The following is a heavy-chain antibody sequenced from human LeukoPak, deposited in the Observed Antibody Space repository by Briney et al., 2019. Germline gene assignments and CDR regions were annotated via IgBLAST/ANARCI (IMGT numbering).Heavy chain of an antibody. CDR2: INHSGST. D-gene: IGHD3-3*01. CDR1: GFTFSNAW. J-gene: IGHJ5*02. V-gene: IGHV4-34*01. Sequence: PGGSLRLSCAASGFTFSNAWMSWVRQAPGKGLEWIGEINHSGSTNYNPSLKSRVTISVDTSKNQFSLKLSSVTAADTAVYYCARGRALYYDFWSGYYWFDPWGQGTLVTVSS. CDR3: ARGRALYYDFWSGYYWFDP.